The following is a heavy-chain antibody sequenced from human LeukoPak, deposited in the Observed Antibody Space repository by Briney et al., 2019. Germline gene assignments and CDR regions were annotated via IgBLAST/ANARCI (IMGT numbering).Heavy chain of an antibody. D-gene: IGHD3-9*01. CDR2: IYYSGST. CDR3: ARVRPDYDILTGFGMDV. CDR1: GGSISTYY. Sequence: PSETLSLTCTVSGGSISTYYWGWIRQPPGQGLEWIGYIYYSGSTNYSPSPKSRVTMSVDTSKNQFSLTLSSVTAADTAVYYCARVRPDYDILTGFGMDVWGQGTTVTVSS. J-gene: IGHJ6*02. V-gene: IGHV4-59*01.